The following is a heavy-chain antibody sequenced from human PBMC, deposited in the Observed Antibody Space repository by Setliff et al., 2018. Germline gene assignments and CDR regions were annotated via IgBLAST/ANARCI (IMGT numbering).Heavy chain of an antibody. Sequence: GASVKVSCKASGGTFSSYAIGWVRQAPGQGLEWMGGIIPILGIANYAQKFQGRVTITADKSTSTAYMELSSLRSEDTAVYYCARDRDQRQQWLVPGSPNPNWFDPWGQGTLVTVSS. CDR3: ARDRDQRQQWLVPGSPNPNWFDP. D-gene: IGHD6-19*01. CDR1: GGTFSSYA. J-gene: IGHJ5*02. V-gene: IGHV1-69*10. CDR2: IIPILGIA.